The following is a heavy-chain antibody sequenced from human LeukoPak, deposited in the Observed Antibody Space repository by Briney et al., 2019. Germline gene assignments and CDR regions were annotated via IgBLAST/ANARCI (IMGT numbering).Heavy chain of an antibody. CDR1: AYTLTKLS. V-gene: IGHV1-24*01. J-gene: IGHJ4*02. Sequence: ASVKVSCKVSAYTLTKLSIHWVRQAPGKGLEWEGGFDPDDDETIYAQKFQGRVTMTEDTSTDTAYMELSSLRSEDTAVYYCATDLASSTSIKSGYWGQGTLVTVSS. D-gene: IGHD2-2*01. CDR3: ATDLASSTSIKSGY. CDR2: FDPDDDET.